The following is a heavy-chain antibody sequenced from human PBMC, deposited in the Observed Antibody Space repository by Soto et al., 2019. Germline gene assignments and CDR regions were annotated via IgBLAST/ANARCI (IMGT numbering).Heavy chain of an antibody. V-gene: IGHV3-23*01. CDR1: GFTFSSYA. Sequence: EVQLLESGGGLVQPGGSLRLSCAASGFTFSSYAMSWVGQATGKGLEWVSSISGSGGSTSHADSVKGRFTISRDNSKNTLYLQMNSLRAEDTALFYCAKDRWGGGPGGGMDVWGQGTTVTVSS. CDR3: AKDRWGGGPGGGMDV. CDR2: ISGSGGST. D-gene: IGHD2-21*01. J-gene: IGHJ6*02.